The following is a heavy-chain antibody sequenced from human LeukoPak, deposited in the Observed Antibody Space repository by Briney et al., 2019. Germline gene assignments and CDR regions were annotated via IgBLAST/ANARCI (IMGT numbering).Heavy chain of an antibody. D-gene: IGHD2-8*01. J-gene: IGHJ6*03. CDR3: ARGYCTNGVCYGEYYYYYYMDV. V-gene: IGHV4-59*01. CDR1: GGSISSYY. CDR2: IYYSGST. Sequence: PSETLSLTCTVSGGSISSYYWSWIRQPPGKGLEWIGYIYYSGSTNYNPSLKSRVTISVDTSKNQFSLKLSSVTAADTAVYYCARGYCTNGVCYGEYYYYYYMDVWGKGTTVTVSS.